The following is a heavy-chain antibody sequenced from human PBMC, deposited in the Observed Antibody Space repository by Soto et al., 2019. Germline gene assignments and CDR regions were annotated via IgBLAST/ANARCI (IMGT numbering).Heavy chain of an antibody. V-gene: IGHV3-30*14. CDR3: ARSSVHIAAAGRLDL. J-gene: IGHJ5*02. CDR1: GFAFRSHA. Sequence: VGSLRLSCTASGFAFRSHAMQWVRQAPGKGLEWVAVISSDGATKYVADSLKGRFTISRDNFESTMSLQMNNLRPEDTALYYCARSSVHIAAAGRLDLWGPGTLVTVSS. D-gene: IGHD6-13*01. CDR2: ISSDGATK.